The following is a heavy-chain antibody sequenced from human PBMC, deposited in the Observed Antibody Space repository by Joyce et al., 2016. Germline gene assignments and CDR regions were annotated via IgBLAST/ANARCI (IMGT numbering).Heavy chain of an antibody. CDR3: TRFSTGGLKFDY. Sequence: EVQLVETGGGLIQPGGSLRLSCAASGFSVSNSYLSWVGQAPGKGPEWVSVIYADGTTYYADSVKGRFTISRDNSKDTLYLQMNSLRADDTAKYYCTRFSTGGLKFDYWGQGTLVTVSS. V-gene: IGHV3-53*02. CDR1: GFSVSNSY. D-gene: IGHD6-19*01. J-gene: IGHJ4*02. CDR2: IYADGTT.